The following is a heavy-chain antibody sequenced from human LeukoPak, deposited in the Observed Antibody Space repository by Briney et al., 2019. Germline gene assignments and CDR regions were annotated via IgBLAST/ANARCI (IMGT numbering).Heavy chain of an antibody. J-gene: IGHJ4*02. CDR1: GFTFSDYT. CDR2: IRSSGLYT. D-gene: IGHD3-10*01. V-gene: IGHV3-21*01. Sequence: PGGSLRLSCAASGFTFSDYTMNWVRQAPGKGLEWVSSIRSSGLYTYYADSVKGRFTISRDNAKNSLYLQMNSLTAEDTAVDHCARASSIDYWGQGTLVTVSS. CDR3: ARASSIDY.